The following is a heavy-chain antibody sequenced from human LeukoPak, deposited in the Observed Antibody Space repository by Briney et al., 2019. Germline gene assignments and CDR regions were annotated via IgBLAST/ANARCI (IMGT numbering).Heavy chain of an antibody. Sequence: GGSLRLSCAGSGFTFSSFNMKWVRQAPGKGLEWVSSISGASSYISYADSVKGRFTISRDNAKNSLYLQMNSLRAEDTAVYYCARGPGGNTYGRYFDYWGQGTLVTVSS. D-gene: IGHD5-18*01. CDR3: ARGPGGNTYGRYFDY. V-gene: IGHV3-21*06. CDR1: GFTFSSFN. J-gene: IGHJ4*02. CDR2: ISGASSYI.